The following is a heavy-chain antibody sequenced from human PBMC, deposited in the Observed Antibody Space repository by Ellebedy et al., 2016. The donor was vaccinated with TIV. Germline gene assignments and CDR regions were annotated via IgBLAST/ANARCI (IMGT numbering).Heavy chain of an antibody. Sequence: PGGSLRLSCAASGITFSSYAMHWVRQAPGKGLEWVAVISDDGSNKYYADSVKGRFTISRDNSKNTLFVQMNSLRAEDTAVYYCARGLGALVVPAAASNWFFDLWGRGTLVTVSS. J-gene: IGHJ2*01. CDR2: ISDDGSNK. D-gene: IGHD2-2*01. CDR1: GITFSSYA. V-gene: IGHV3-30-3*01. CDR3: ARGLGALVVPAAASNWFFDL.